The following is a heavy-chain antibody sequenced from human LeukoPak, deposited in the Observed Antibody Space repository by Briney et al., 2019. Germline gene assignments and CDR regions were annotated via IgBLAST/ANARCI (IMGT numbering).Heavy chain of an antibody. CDR1: GGSISSSSYY. CDR3: ARGGRSGWYLGPFLWNYFDY. Sequence: SETLSLTCTVSGGSISSSSYYWGWIRQPPGKGLEWIGSIYYSGSTYYNPSLKSRVTISVDTSKNQFSLKLSSVTAADTAVYYCARGGRSGWYLGPFLWNYFDYWGQGTLVTVSS. J-gene: IGHJ4*02. CDR2: IYYSGST. D-gene: IGHD6-19*01. V-gene: IGHV4-39*01.